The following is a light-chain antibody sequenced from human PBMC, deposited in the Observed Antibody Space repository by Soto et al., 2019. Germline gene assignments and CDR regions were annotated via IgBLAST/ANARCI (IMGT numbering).Light chain of an antibody. J-gene: IGLJ1*01. CDR3: CSYAGSSTLYV. CDR1: SSDVGSYNL. V-gene: IGLV2-23*01. CDR2: EGS. Sequence: QSALTQPASVSGSPGQSITISCTGTSSDVGSYNLVSWYQQHPGKAPKLMIYEGSKRPSGVSNRFSGSKSGNTASLTISGLQAEDEAGYYCCSYAGSSTLYVLGTGTKVT.